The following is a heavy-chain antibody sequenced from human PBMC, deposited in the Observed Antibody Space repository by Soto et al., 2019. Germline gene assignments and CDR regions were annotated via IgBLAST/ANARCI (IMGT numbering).Heavy chain of an antibody. CDR2: IYYTGKT. D-gene: IGHD1-26*01. CDR1: GGSLISGGYY. V-gene: IGHV4-31*03. J-gene: IGHJ4*02. Sequence: PSETLSLTCTVSGGSLISGGYYWIWLRQLPGKGLEWIGYIYYTGKTYYNPALKSRVAISVDTSKNQFSLKLSSVTAADTALYYCARVLAGSFDYWGQGTLVTVSS. CDR3: ARVLAGSFDY.